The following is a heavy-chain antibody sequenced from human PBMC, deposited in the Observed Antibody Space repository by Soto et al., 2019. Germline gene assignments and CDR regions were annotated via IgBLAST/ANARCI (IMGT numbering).Heavy chain of an antibody. CDR3: ARFNWYFDL. V-gene: IGHV4-59*01. Sequence: QVQLQESGPGLVKPSETLSLTCTVSGGSISSYYWSWIRQPPGKGLEWIGYIYYRGSTNYNPSLKSRVPISVDPSKNQFSLKLSSGTAADTAMYYCARFNWYFDLWGRGTLVTVSS. J-gene: IGHJ2*01. CDR2: IYYRGST. CDR1: GGSISSYY.